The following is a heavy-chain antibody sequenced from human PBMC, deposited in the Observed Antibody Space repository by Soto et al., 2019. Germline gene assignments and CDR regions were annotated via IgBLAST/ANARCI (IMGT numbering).Heavy chain of an antibody. J-gene: IGHJ6*02. Sequence: PGEALKISCKGSGYSFNKYWISWVRQLPGKGLEWKGRIDPSDPYVNYSPSFQGHVTISADKSINTAYLQWSSLRASDAAIYYCARHYICRGGDCYYYGMDVWGQGTTVTVSS. CDR2: IDPSDPYV. D-gene: IGHD3-16*01. CDR1: GYSFNKYW. V-gene: IGHV5-10-1*01. CDR3: ARHYICRGGDCYYYGMDV.